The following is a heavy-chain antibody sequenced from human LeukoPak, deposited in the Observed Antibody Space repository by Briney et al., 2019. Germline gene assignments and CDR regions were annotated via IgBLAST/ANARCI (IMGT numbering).Heavy chain of an antibody. J-gene: IGHJ4*02. V-gene: IGHV3-7*01. CDR3: ARVEDYDILTGFDY. Sequence: PGGSLRLSCAASGFTFSNYWMSWVRQAPGKGLEWVANINQDSSEKYYVDSVKGRFTISRDNAKNSLYLQLNTLRPEDTAVYYCARVEDYDILTGFDYWGQGTLVTVSS. CDR1: GFTFSNYW. CDR2: INQDSSEK. D-gene: IGHD3-9*01.